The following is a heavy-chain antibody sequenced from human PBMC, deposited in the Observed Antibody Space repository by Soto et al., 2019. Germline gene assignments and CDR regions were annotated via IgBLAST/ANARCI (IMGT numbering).Heavy chain of an antibody. V-gene: IGHV3-30-3*01. Sequence: GGSLRLSCAASGFTFSSYAMHWVRQAPGKGLEWVAVISYDGSNKYYADSVKGRFTISRDNSKNTLYLQMNSLRAEDTAVYYCARGSLTEITMKHEGFFFDPWGQGTLVTVSS. CDR1: GFTFSSYA. CDR3: ARGSLTEITMKHEGFFFDP. CDR2: ISYDGSNK. D-gene: IGHD3-22*01. J-gene: IGHJ5*02.